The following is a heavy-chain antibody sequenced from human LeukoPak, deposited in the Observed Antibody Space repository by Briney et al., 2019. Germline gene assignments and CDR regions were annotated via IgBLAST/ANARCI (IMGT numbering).Heavy chain of an antibody. J-gene: IGHJ4*02. Sequence: ASVKVSCKASGYTFTSYGISWVRQAPGQGLEWMGWISAYNGNTNYAQKLQGRVTMTTDTSTSTAYMELRSLRSDDTAVYYCVRLWFGGLRFDYWGQGTLVTVSS. CDR2: ISAYNGNT. CDR1: GYTFTSYG. CDR3: VRLWFGGLRFDY. D-gene: IGHD3-10*01. V-gene: IGHV1-18*01.